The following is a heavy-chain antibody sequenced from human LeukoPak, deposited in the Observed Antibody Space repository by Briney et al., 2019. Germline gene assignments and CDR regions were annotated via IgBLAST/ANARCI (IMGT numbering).Heavy chain of an antibody. CDR1: GGSISTYY. J-gene: IGHJ1*01. V-gene: IGHV4-59*01. Sequence: SETLSLTCTVSGGSISTYYWNWIRQPPGKGLEWIGYIYHSGSTNYTPSLQSRVTTSVDTSKNQFSLNLNSVTAADTAVYYCARGGAARLHFQNWGQGTLVTVSS. CDR2: IYHSGST. CDR3: ARGGAARLHFQN. D-gene: IGHD6-6*01.